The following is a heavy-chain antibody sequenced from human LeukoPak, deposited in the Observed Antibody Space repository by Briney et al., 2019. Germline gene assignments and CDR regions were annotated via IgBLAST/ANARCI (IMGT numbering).Heavy chain of an antibody. Sequence: PGGSLRLSCAVSGFTFNSYAMSWVRQAPGKGLEWVSSISNSGGSTYYADSVKGRFTISRDNSKNTLYLQMSSLRAEDTAVYYCAKAIAARRDVTDCWGQGTLVTVSS. CDR3: AKAIAARRDVTDC. CDR1: GFTFNSYA. CDR2: ISNSGGST. D-gene: IGHD6-6*01. J-gene: IGHJ4*02. V-gene: IGHV3-23*01.